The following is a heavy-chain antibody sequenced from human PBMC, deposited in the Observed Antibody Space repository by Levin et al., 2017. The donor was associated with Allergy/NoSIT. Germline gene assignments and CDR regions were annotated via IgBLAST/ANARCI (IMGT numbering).Heavy chain of an antibody. V-gene: IGHV4-59*11. J-gene: IGHJ4*02. D-gene: IGHD1-26*01. Sequence: GSLSLSCTVSGASINSHYWSWIRQPPGKGLEWIGYIHYSGSTIYSPSLRGRVTISKDTSKNQIYLNLRSVTAADTAIYCCARSARGADWGQGTLVTVSA. CDR1: GASINSHY. CDR2: IHYSGST. CDR3: ARSARGAD.